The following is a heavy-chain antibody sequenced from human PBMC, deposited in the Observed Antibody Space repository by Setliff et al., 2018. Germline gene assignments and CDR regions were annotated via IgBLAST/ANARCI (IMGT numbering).Heavy chain of an antibody. V-gene: IGHV4-59*12. CDR3: ARERTIFGILVISEWFDP. D-gene: IGHD3-3*01. CDR1: GGSISSYY. J-gene: IGHJ5*02. CDR2: IYNSGST. Sequence: NPSETLSLTCTVSGGSISSYYWCWVRQHPGKGLEWIGFIYNSGSTNYNHALKSRVAISVDTSTNQIALNLTPVTDADTAMYYCARERTIFGILVISEWFDPWSQGTVVTVS.